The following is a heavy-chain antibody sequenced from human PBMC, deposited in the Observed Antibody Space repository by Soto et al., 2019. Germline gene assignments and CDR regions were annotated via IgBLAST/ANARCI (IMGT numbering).Heavy chain of an antibody. D-gene: IGHD3-10*01. V-gene: IGHV4-39*01. Sequence: QLQLHESGPGLVKPSETLSLTCTVSGGSITGSSYYWGWIRQPPGKGLEWIGNSYFSGSTYYNPSLKSRVTISVDTSKNQFSLKLSSVTAADTAVYYCARRPRVWFGEMGYHYYYGMDLWGQGTTVTVSS. CDR2: SYFSGST. CDR3: ARRPRVWFGEMGYHYYYGMDL. CDR1: GGSITGSSYY. J-gene: IGHJ6*02.